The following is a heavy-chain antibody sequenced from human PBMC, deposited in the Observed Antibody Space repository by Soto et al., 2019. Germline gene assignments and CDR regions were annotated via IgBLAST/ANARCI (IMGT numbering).Heavy chain of an antibody. V-gene: IGHV1-69*13. D-gene: IGHD2-21*02. Sequence: SVKVSCKASGGTFSSYAISWVRQAPGQGLEWMGGIIPIFGTANYAQKFQGRVTITAAESTSTAYMELSSLRSEDTAVYYCARDCGGDCLNHVADAFDIWGQGTMVTVSS. CDR2: IIPIFGTA. CDR1: GGTFSSYA. J-gene: IGHJ3*02. CDR3: ARDCGGDCLNHVADAFDI.